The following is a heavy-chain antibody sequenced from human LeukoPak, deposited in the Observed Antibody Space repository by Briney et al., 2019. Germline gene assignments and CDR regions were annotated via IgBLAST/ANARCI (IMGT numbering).Heavy chain of an antibody. V-gene: IGHV4-59*08. CDR1: GGSIRNYF. J-gene: IGHJ4*02. D-gene: IGHD3-9*01. Sequence: SETLSLTCTVSGGSIRNYFWGWIRQPPGKGLEWIGYIYYSGSTNYNPSLKSRVTISADTSKNQFSLKLTSVTAADTAVYYRARQTLTGDHIDYWGQGTLVTVSS. CDR3: ARQTLTGDHIDY. CDR2: IYYSGST.